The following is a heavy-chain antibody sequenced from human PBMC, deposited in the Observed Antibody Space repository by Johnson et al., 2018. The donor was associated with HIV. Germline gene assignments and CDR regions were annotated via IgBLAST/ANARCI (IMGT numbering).Heavy chain of an antibody. D-gene: IGHD1-26*01. J-gene: IGHJ3*01. CDR1: GFTFDDYG. CDR2: ISWNSGSI. V-gene: IGHV3-20*04. CDR3: AKDLFTEREDDVFDV. Sequence: VQLVESGGGVVRPGGSLRLSCAASGFTFDDYGMSWVRQAPGKGLEWVSGISWNSGSIAYGDSVKGRFTISRDNSKNTLYLQMNSLRAEDTAVYYCAKDLFTEREDDVFDVWGQGTMVTVSS.